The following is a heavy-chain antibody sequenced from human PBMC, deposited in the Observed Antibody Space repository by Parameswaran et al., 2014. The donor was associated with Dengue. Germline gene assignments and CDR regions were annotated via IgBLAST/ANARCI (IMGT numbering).Heavy chain of an antibody. CDR3: ARINRGIAAAGDY. Sequence: WIRQPPGKALEWLAHIFSNDEKSYSTSLKSRLTISKDTSKSQVVLTMTNMDPVDTATYYCARINRGIAAAGDYWGQGTLVTVSS. V-gene: IGHV2-26*01. J-gene: IGHJ4*02. CDR2: IFSNDEK. D-gene: IGHD6-13*01.